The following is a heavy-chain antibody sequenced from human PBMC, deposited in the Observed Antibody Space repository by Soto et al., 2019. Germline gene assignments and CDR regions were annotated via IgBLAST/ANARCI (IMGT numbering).Heavy chain of an antibody. V-gene: IGHV4-59*03. CDR3: AGMSFTVFGEFIGNYYFYGMDV. CDR2: IYNTGTT. CDR1: GGSISSYY. J-gene: IGHJ6*02. Sequence: QVQLQESGPGLVKPSETLSLTCNVSGGSISSYYWTWIRQPPGKGLEWIGYIYNTGTTNYNPSLKSRVTISQDTSKNQFSLKLTSVTAADTAAYYCAGMSFTVFGEFIGNYYFYGMDVWGQGTTVTVSS. D-gene: IGHD3-3*01.